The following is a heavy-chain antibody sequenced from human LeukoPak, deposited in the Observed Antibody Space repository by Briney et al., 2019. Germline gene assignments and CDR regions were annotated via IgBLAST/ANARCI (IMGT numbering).Heavy chain of an antibody. D-gene: IGHD1-26*01. J-gene: IGHJ2*01. V-gene: IGHV3-23*01. Sequence: NPGRSLRLSCAAAGFTSSNSSMNWVRQAPGRGLEWVSFIIGTGGYTHYADFVRGQFTISRDNSNNTLYLQKNSLRAEDTSAYYCARDAYLGGGFHWYFDLWGRGTLVTVSS. CDR3: ARDAYLGGGFHWYFDL. CDR1: GFTSSNSS. CDR2: IIGTGGYT.